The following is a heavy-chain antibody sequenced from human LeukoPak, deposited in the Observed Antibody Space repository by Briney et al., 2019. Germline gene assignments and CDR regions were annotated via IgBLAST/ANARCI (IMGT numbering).Heavy chain of an antibody. J-gene: IGHJ4*02. Sequence: ASVKVSCKASGYTFTTYAMHWVRQAPGQRLEWMGWINAGNGNTKYSQKFQGRVTITRDTSASTAYMELSGLRSEDTAVYYCARTTAMVTILDYWGQGTLVTVSS. CDR3: ARTTAMVTILDY. V-gene: IGHV1-3*01. CDR2: INAGNGNT. CDR1: GYTFTTYA. D-gene: IGHD5-18*01.